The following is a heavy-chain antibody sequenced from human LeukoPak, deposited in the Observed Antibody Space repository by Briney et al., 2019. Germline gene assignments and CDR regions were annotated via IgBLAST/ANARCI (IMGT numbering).Heavy chain of an antibody. V-gene: IGHV4-59*08. CDR2: IYYSGST. Sequence: PSETLSLTCTVSGGSISSYYWSWTRQPPGKGLEWIGYIYYSGSTNYSPSLKSRVTISVDTSKNQFSLKLSAVTAADTAVYYCARHSCTSSSTCSAYFQHWGQGTLVTVSS. J-gene: IGHJ1*01. CDR1: GGSISSYY. CDR3: ARHSCTSSSTCSAYFQH. D-gene: IGHD2-2*01.